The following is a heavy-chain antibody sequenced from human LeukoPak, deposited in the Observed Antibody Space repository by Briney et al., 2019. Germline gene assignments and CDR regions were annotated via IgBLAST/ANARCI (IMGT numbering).Heavy chain of an antibody. J-gene: IGHJ3*02. CDR3: ARSRLGWDAFDI. Sequence: AGGSLRLSCAASGFTFGTYGMYWVRQAPGKGLEWVAVISYDGSNKYYADSVKGRFTISRDNSKNTLYLQMNSLRAEDTAVYYCARSRLGWDAFDIWGQGTMVTVSS. V-gene: IGHV3-30*03. CDR2: ISYDGSNK. D-gene: IGHD3-16*01. CDR1: GFTFGTYG.